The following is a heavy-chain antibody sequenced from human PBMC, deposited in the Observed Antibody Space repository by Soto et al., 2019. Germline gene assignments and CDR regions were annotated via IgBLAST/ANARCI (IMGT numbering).Heavy chain of an antibody. CDR2: ISASGTHT. J-gene: IGHJ6*03. Sequence: EVQLLESGGGFVQPGGSLRLSCAASAFTFSTFAMTWVRQAPGKGLEWVSTISASGTHTYHPGSGRGRFTISRDDSNNTLYLQLNSLRGGDTAVYYCAKGLRPWIHMDAWGRWTTVTVSS. V-gene: IGHV3-23*01. CDR3: AKGLRPWIHMDA. D-gene: IGHD6-6*01. CDR1: AFTFSTFA.